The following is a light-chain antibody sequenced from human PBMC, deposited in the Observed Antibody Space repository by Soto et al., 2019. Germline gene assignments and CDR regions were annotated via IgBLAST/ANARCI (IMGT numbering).Light chain of an antibody. Sequence: QSVLTQPASVSGSPGQSTTISCTRTSSDIGGYNYVSWYQQLPGEAPKLIIYDVSDRPSGVSTRFSGSKSGNTASLTISGLQAEDEGDYYCSSFTSRHTYVFGTGTKLTVL. V-gene: IGLV2-14*01. CDR2: DVS. CDR1: SSDIGGYNY. J-gene: IGLJ1*01. CDR3: SSFTSRHTYV.